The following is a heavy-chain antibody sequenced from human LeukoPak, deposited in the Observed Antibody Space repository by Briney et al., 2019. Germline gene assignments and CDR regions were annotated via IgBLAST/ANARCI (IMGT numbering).Heavy chain of an antibody. Sequence: PGGSLRLSCAASGFTVSSNYMSWVRQAPGKGLEWVSVIYSGGSTYYADSVKGRFTISRDNSKNTLYLQMNSLRAEDTAVYYCARDPGPLWFGTGDYYYYYGMDVWGQGTTVTVSS. J-gene: IGHJ6*02. CDR3: ARDPGPLWFGTGDYYYYYGMDV. V-gene: IGHV3-66*01. CDR1: GFTVSSNY. CDR2: IYSGGST. D-gene: IGHD3-10*01.